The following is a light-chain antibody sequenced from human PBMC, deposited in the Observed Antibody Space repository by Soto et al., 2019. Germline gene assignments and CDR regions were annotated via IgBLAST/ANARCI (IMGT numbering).Light chain of an antibody. Sequence: AIRMTQSPSSLSASTGDRVTITCRASQGISSYLAWYQQKPGKAPKLLIYAASTLQSGVPSRFSGSGSGTDFTLTISCLQSEDFATYDCQQYYSYPYTFGQGTKLESK. CDR3: QQYYSYPYT. V-gene: IGKV1-8*01. J-gene: IGKJ2*01. CDR1: QGISSY. CDR2: AAS.